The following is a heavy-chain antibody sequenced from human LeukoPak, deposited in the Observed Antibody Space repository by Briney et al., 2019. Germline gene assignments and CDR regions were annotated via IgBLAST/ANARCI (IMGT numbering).Heavy chain of an antibody. CDR3: AKDGVGAPPYGPDY. J-gene: IGHJ4*02. CDR2: IRYDGSNK. V-gene: IGHV3-30*02. D-gene: IGHD1-26*01. Sequence: PGGSLRLSCAASGFTFSSYGMHWVRQAPGKGLEWVAFIRYDGSNKYYADSVKGRFTISRDNSKNTLYLQMNSLRAEDTAVYYCAKDGVGAPPYGPDYWGQGTLVTVSS. CDR1: GFTFSSYG.